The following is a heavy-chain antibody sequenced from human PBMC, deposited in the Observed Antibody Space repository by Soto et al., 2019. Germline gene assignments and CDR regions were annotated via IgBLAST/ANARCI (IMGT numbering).Heavy chain of an antibody. Sequence: GASVKVSCKASGYTFTSYGISWVRQAPGQGLEWVGWISGYDGDTNYAQKFRDRVTMTIDTSTGTAYMELRSLTSDDTAVYYCAKNGQPPYYYYGLDVWGQGTKVTVSS. CDR2: ISGYDGDT. CDR3: AKNGQPPYYYYGLDV. CDR1: GYTFTSYG. D-gene: IGHD2-8*01. V-gene: IGHV1-18*01. J-gene: IGHJ6*02.